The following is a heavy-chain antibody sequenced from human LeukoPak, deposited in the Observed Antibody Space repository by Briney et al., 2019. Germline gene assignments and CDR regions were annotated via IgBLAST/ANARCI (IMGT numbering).Heavy chain of an antibody. CDR3: AREVNTLPHFDY. CDR1: GYTFTGYY. D-gene: IGHD4-23*01. V-gene: IGHV1-2*02. Sequence: ASVKVSCKASGYTFTGYYMHWVRQAPGQGLEWMGWINPNSGGTNYAQKFQGRVTMTRDTSISTAYMELSSLRSDDTAVCYCAREVNTLPHFDYWGQGTLVTVSS. J-gene: IGHJ4*02. CDR2: INPNSGGT.